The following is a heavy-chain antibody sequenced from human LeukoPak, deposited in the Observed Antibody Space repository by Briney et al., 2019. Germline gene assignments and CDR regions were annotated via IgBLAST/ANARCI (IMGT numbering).Heavy chain of an antibody. CDR1: GGTFSSYA. CDR2: IIPIFGTA. J-gene: IGHJ6*03. Sequence: SVKVSCKASGGTFSSYAISWVRQAPGQGLEWMGGIIPIFGTANYAQKFQGRVTITADKSTSTAYMELSSLRSEDTAVYYCAKEGFSRGYYYYYYMDVWGKGTTVTVSS. V-gene: IGHV1-69*06. D-gene: IGHD6-13*01. CDR3: AKEGFSRGYYYYYYMDV.